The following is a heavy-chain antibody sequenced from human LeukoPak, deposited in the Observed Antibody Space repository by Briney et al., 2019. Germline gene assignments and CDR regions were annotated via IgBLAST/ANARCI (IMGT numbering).Heavy chain of an antibody. CDR3: ARDSSGPDAFDI. CDR2: IYSGGST. V-gene: IGHV3-53*01. D-gene: IGHD3-22*01. CDR1: GFTFDDHG. Sequence: GGSLRLSCAASGFTFDDHGMSWVRQAAGKGLEWVSVIYSGGSTYYADSVKGRFTISRDNSKNTLYLQMNSLRAEDTAVYYCARDSSGPDAFDIWGQGTMVTVSS. J-gene: IGHJ3*02.